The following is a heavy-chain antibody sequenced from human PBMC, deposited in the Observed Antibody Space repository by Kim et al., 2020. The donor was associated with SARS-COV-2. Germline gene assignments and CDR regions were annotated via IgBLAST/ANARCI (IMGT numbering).Heavy chain of an antibody. D-gene: IGHD3-22*01. V-gene: IGHV1-46*01. Sequence: ASVKVSCKASGYTFTSYYMHWVRQAPGQGLEWMGIINPSGGSTSYAQKFQGRVTMTRDTSTSTVYMELSSLRSEDTAVYYCARESYYYDSSGYYPDDYWGQGTLVTVSS. CDR2: INPSGGST. CDR1: GYTFTSYY. CDR3: ARESYYYDSSGYYPDDY. J-gene: IGHJ4*02.